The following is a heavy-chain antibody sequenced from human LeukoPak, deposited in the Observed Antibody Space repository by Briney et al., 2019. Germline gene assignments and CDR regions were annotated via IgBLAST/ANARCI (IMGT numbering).Heavy chain of an antibody. V-gene: IGHV3-7*01. CDR1: GFTFFSYW. D-gene: IGHD4-17*01. CDR2: IKQDGSDK. J-gene: IGHJ3*02. CDR3: ARDTPEYGDSPDAFDI. Sequence: GGSLRLSCEASGFTFFSYWMSWVRQAPGKGLEWVANIKQDGSDKYYVDSVKGRFTISRDNAKNSLYLQMNSLRDEDTAVYYCARDTPEYGDSPDAFDIWGQGTMVTVSS.